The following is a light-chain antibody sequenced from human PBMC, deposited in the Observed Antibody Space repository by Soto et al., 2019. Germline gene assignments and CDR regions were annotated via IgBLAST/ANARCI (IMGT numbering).Light chain of an antibody. Sequence: DIQMTQSPSTLSASVGDRLSITCRASQSITSWLAWYQQKPGKAPKLLIYKASSLQSEVPSRFSGSASGPEFTLTISSLQPDDFATYYCQQYHSYPFTFGPGTKVDIK. CDR3: QQYHSYPFT. CDR2: KAS. V-gene: IGKV1-5*03. CDR1: QSITSW. J-gene: IGKJ3*01.